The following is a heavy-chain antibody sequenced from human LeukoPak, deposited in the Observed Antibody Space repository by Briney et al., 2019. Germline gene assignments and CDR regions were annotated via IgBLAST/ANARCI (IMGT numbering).Heavy chain of an antibody. CDR3: ARGASGSPRGDFDY. D-gene: IGHD1-26*01. CDR2: ISAYNGNT. CDR1: GYTFTIYG. V-gene: IGHV1-18*01. Sequence: ASVKVSCTASGYTFTIYGISWVRQAPGQGLEWMGWISAYNGNTNYAQKLQGRVTMTTDTSTSAAYMELRSLRSDDTAVYYGARGASGSPRGDFDYWGQGTLVTVSS. J-gene: IGHJ4*02.